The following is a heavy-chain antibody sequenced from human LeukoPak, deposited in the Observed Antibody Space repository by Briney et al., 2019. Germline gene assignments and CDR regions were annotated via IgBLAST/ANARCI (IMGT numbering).Heavy chain of an antibody. D-gene: IGHD3-10*01. Sequence: GGSMRLSCAAYGFTFSSYGMHWVRQAPGKGLEWVAVIWYDGSNKYYADSVKGRFTISRDNSKNTLYLQMSSLRAEDTAVYYCAKDARAGYYYMDVWGKGTTVTVSS. CDR3: AKDARAGYYYMDV. CDR1: GFTFSSYG. J-gene: IGHJ6*03. CDR2: IWYDGSNK. V-gene: IGHV3-33*06.